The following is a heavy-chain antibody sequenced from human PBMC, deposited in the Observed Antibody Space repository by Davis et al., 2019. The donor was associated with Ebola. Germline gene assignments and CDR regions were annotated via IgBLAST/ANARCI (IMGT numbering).Heavy chain of an antibody. D-gene: IGHD2-21*02. J-gene: IGHJ4*02. Sequence: SETLSLTCTVSGGSISSGGYYWSWIRQHPGKGLEWIGYIYYSGSTNYNPPLKSRVTISVDTSKNQFSLKLSSVTAADTAVYYCARSYCGGDCYSGRYFDYWGQGTLVTVSS. CDR2: IYYSGST. V-gene: IGHV4-61*08. CDR1: GGSISSGGYY. CDR3: ARSYCGGDCYSGRYFDY.